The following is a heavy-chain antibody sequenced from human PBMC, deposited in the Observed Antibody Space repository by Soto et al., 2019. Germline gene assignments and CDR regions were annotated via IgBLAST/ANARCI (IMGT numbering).Heavy chain of an antibody. V-gene: IGHV3-23*01. CDR2: ISGSGGST. CDR3: AKSHAVVGATHIDY. CDR1: GFTFSSYA. J-gene: IGHJ4*02. Sequence: PGGSLRLSCAASGFTFSSYAMNWVRQAPGKGLEWVSAISGSGGSTYYADSVKGRFTISRDNSKNTLYLQMNSLRAEDTAVYYCAKSHAVVGATHIDYWGQATLVTVSS. D-gene: IGHD1-26*01.